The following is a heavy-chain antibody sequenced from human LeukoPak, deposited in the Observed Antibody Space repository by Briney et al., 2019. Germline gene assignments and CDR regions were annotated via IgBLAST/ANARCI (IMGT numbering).Heavy chain of an antibody. J-gene: IGHJ4*02. CDR1: GYSFTSYW. Sequence: GESLKISCQSSGYSFTSYWIGWVRQMPGKGLEWMGIFYPGDSDIRHSPSFQGQVTISADKSISTAYLQWSSLKASDTAIYYCARGDGYNYYFDYWGQGTLVTVSS. D-gene: IGHD5-24*01. CDR3: ARGDGYNYYFDY. CDR2: FYPGDSDI. V-gene: IGHV5-51*01.